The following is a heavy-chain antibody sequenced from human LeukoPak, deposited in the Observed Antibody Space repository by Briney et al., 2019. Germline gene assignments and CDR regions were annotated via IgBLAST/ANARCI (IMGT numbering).Heavy chain of an antibody. J-gene: IGHJ4*02. V-gene: IGHV1-18*01. CDR2: ISAYNGNT. CDR1: GYTFTSYG. D-gene: IGHD3-22*01. CDR3: ARVSDYYDSSGVGGY. Sequence: ASVKVSCKASGYTFTSYGISWVRQAPGQGLEWMGWISAYNGNTNYAQKLQGRVTMTTDTSTSTAYMELRSLRSDDTAVYYCARVSDYYDSSGVGGYWGQGTLVTVSS.